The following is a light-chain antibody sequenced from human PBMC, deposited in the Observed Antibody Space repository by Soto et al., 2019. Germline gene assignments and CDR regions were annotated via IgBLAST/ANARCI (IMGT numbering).Light chain of an antibody. Sequence: EIALTQSPATLSLSPGERATLSCRASQSVSRYLAWYQQKPGQAPRLLIHDTSTRATGVPATFSGSGSGTDFTLTISRLEPEDFAIYYCQQRFSWPPTFGGGTNVEIK. V-gene: IGKV3-11*01. CDR2: DTS. CDR3: QQRFSWPPT. J-gene: IGKJ4*01. CDR1: QSVSRY.